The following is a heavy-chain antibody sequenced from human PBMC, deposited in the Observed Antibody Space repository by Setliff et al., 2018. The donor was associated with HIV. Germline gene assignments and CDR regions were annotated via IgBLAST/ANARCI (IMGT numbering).Heavy chain of an antibody. CDR1: GYRFTSYA. CDR3: AVASIVSTARWNH. V-gene: IGHV1-18*01. CDR2: ISAHNGHT. Sequence: GVSVKVSCKASGYRFTSYAISWVRQAPGQGLEWMGWISAHNGHTNYAQKFQDRVTMTRDTSISTAYMDLSSLTSDDTAVYYCAVASIVSTARWNHWGRGTLVTVS. J-gene: IGHJ5*02. D-gene: IGHD1-26*01.